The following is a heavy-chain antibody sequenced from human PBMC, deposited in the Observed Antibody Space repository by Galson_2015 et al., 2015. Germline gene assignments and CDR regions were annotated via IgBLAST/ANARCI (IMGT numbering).Heavy chain of an antibody. J-gene: IGHJ4*02. D-gene: IGHD3-10*01. CDR3: ARAQLWGGYTYHHESGSYRSGFDY. CDR1: GFAFRSYA. Sequence: SLRLSCAASGFAFRSYALHWVRQAPGKGLEWVAVISYDGSKKYYADSVKGRFTISRDNAKNTLYLQMNSLRAEDTAVYYCARAQLWGGYTYHHESGSYRSGFDYWGQGTLVTVSS. CDR2: ISYDGSKK. V-gene: IGHV3-30*04.